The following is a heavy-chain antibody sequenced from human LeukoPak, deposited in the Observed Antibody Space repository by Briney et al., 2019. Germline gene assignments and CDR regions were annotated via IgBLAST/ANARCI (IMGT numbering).Heavy chain of an antibody. CDR3: ARDPTSGWFDP. V-gene: IGHV4-59*01. Sequence: SETLSLTCTVSGGSISSYYWSWIRQPPGKGLEWIGYIYYSGSTNYNPSLKSRVTISVDTSKNLFSLKLSSVTAADTAVYYCARDPTSGWFDPWGQGTLVTVSS. CDR2: IYYSGST. J-gene: IGHJ5*02. D-gene: IGHD3-16*01. CDR1: GGSISSYY.